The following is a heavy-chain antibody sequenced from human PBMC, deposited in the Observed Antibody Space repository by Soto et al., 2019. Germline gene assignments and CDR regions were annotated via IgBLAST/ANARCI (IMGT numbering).Heavy chain of an antibody. Sequence: EVQLVESGGGVVQPGGSLRLSCAASGFTFSSYWMHWVRQAPGKGLVWVSRVNPDGSDTSYADSVKGRFTISRDNAKNTLYLQMNSLRAEDTAVYYCARVAVGSYYFVYWGQGTLLTVSS. CDR2: VNPDGSDT. J-gene: IGHJ4*02. D-gene: IGHD6-13*01. CDR3: ARVAVGSYYFVY. CDR1: GFTFSSYW. V-gene: IGHV3-74*01.